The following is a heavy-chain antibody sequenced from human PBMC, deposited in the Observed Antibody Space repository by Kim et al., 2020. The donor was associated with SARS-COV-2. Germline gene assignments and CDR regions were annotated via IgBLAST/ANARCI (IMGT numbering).Heavy chain of an antibody. Sequence: GGSLRLSCATFGFTFKYYAMSWVRQAPGKGLEWVSGISGIGTGENTYYTDSVKDRFTISRDNSENSLVLEMNSLRAEDTAVYYCAKGSNLAMGVLDYWGQGTLVTVSS. CDR3: AKGSNLAMGVLDY. CDR2: ISGIGTGENT. V-gene: IGHV3-23*01. D-gene: IGHD5-18*01. J-gene: IGHJ4*02. CDR1: GFTFKYYA.